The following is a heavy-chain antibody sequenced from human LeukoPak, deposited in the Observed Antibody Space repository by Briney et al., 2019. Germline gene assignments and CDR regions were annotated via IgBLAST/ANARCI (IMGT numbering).Heavy chain of an antibody. D-gene: IGHD3-9*01. CDR2: IGASGGST. CDR1: GFTFSSYA. CDR3: AKAEGYDILTGLDY. J-gene: IGHJ4*02. V-gene: IGHV3-23*01. Sequence: GGSLRLSCATSGFTFSSYAMSWVRQAPGKGLEWVSGIGASGGSTYYADSVKGRFTISRDNSKSTLHLQMNSLRTEDTAVYYCAKAEGYDILTGLDYWGQGTLVTVSS.